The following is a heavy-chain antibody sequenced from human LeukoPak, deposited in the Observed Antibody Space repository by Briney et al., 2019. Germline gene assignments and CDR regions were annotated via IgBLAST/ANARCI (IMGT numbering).Heavy chain of an antibody. V-gene: IGHV1-69*05. CDR3: ASTLYVTGYQYFQH. CDR1: GGTFSSYA. Sequence: SVKVSCKASGGTFSSYAISWVRQAPGQGLEWMGGVIPIFGTANYAQKFQGRVTITTDESTSTAYMELSSLRSEDTAVYYCASTLYVTGYQYFQHWGQGTLVTVSS. J-gene: IGHJ1*01. D-gene: IGHD1-20*01. CDR2: VIPIFGTA.